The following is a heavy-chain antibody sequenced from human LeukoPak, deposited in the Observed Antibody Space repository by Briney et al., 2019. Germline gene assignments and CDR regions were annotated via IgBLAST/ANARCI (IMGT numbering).Heavy chain of an antibody. CDR2: IIPIFGTA. V-gene: IGHV1-69*13. Sequence: SVKVSCKASGYTFTSYDINWVRQAPGQGLEWMGGIIPIFGTANYAQKFQGRVTITADESTSTAYVELSSLRSEDTAVYYCAKARGYSYGYYYGMDVWGQGTTVTVSS. CDR1: GYTFTSYD. J-gene: IGHJ6*02. D-gene: IGHD5-18*01. CDR3: AKARGYSYGYYYGMDV.